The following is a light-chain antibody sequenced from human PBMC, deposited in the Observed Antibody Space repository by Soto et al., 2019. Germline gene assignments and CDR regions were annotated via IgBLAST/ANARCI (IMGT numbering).Light chain of an antibody. Sequence: EIVLTQSPGTLSLSPGERATLSCRASQSVSSYLAWYQQRPGQAPRLLIYGASTRATGIPARFSGSGSGRDFKLTISSLQSEDFAVYYCQQYNDWPGGTFGQGTKVDIK. J-gene: IGKJ1*01. CDR3: QQYNDWPGGT. V-gene: IGKV3-15*01. CDR1: QSVSSY. CDR2: GAS.